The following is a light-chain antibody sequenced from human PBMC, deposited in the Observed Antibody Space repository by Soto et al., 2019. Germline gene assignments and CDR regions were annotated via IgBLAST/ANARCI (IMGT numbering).Light chain of an antibody. CDR1: QSVDNN. Sequence: EIVMTQSPVTLSASPGESATLSCRASQSVDNNVAWYQQKPGQAPRLLIVGSFARATGIPARFSGSGSGSEFTLTISGLQSEDFAVYYCQQYGSSPITFGQGTRLEIK. J-gene: IGKJ5*01. V-gene: IGKV3-15*01. CDR2: GSF. CDR3: QQYGSSPIT.